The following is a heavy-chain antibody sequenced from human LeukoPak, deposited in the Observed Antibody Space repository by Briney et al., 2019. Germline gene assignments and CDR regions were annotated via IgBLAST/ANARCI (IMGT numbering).Heavy chain of an antibody. CDR2: ISYDGSNK. CDR3: AKEGNYYGSGSYYYFDY. Sequence: GGSLRLSCAASGFTFSSYAMHWVRQAPGKGLEWVAVISYDGSNKYYADSAKGRFTISRDNSKNTLYLQMNSLRAEDTAVYYCAKEGNYYGSGSYYYFDYWGQGTLVTVSS. CDR1: GFTFSSYA. J-gene: IGHJ4*02. D-gene: IGHD3-10*01. V-gene: IGHV3-30-3*02.